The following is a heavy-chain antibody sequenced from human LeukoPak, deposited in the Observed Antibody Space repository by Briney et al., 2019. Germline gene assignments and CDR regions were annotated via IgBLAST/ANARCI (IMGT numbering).Heavy chain of an antibody. J-gene: IGHJ3*02. CDR3: ARDLRARAAFDI. CDR2: INQDGSEK. Sequence: GGSLRLSCAASGFTFTSYWMGWVRQAPGKGLEWVANINQDGSEKNYVDSVKGRFTISRDNAKNSLYLQMNSLRVEDTAVYYCARDLRARAAFDIWGQGKMVTVSS. V-gene: IGHV3-7*01. CDR1: GFTFTSYW.